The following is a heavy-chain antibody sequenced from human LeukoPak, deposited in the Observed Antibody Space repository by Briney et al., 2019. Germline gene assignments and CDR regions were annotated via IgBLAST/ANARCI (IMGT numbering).Heavy chain of an antibody. CDR3: ARYITMVRGVYYYGMDV. CDR1: GFTFSSYA. V-gene: IGHV4-59*01. Sequence: GSLRLSCAASGFTFSSYAMHWVRQAPGKGLEWIGYIYYSGSTNYNPSLKSRVTISVDTSKNQFSLKLSSVTAADTAVYYCARYITMVRGVYYYGMDVWGKGTTVTVSS. J-gene: IGHJ6*04. CDR2: IYYSGST. D-gene: IGHD3-10*01.